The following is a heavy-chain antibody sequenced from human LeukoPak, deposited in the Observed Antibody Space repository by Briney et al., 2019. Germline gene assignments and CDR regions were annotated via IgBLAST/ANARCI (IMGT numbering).Heavy chain of an antibody. V-gene: IGHV3-23*01. D-gene: IGHD3-22*01. CDR2: ISGSGGST. CDR1: GFTFSSYA. Sequence: GGSLRLSCAASGFTFSSYAMSWVRQAPGKGLEWVSAISGSGGSTYYADSVKGRFTISRDNSKNTLYLQMNSLRAEDTAVYYCAKDPVNYYDSSGYYPPYYFDYWGQGTLVTVSS. CDR3: AKDPVNYYDSSGYYPPYYFDY. J-gene: IGHJ4*02.